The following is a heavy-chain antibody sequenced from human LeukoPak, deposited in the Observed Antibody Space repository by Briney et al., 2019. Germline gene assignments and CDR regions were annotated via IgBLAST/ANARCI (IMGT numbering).Heavy chain of an antibody. CDR2: ISAYNGNT. CDR1: GYTFTSYG. Sequence: ASVKVSCKASGYTFTSYGISWVRQTPGQGLEWTGWISAYNGNTNYAQKLQGRVTMTTDTSTSTACMELRSLRSDDTAVYYCARGNYYDSSGYRGAFDIWGQGTMVTVSS. D-gene: IGHD3-22*01. V-gene: IGHV1-18*01. CDR3: ARGNYYDSSGYRGAFDI. J-gene: IGHJ3*02.